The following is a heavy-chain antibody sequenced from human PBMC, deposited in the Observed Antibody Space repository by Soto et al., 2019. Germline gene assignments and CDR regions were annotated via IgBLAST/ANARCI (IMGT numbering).Heavy chain of an antibody. Sequence: SVKVSCKASGFTFTSSAVQWVRQARGQRLEWIGWIVVGSGNTNYAQKFQERVTITRDMSTSTAYMELSSLRSEDTAVYYCAADVRGRDYYYYGMDVWGQGTTVTVS. V-gene: IGHV1-58*01. J-gene: IGHJ6*02. CDR1: GFTFTSSA. D-gene: IGHD2-15*01. CDR3: AADVRGRDYYYYGMDV. CDR2: IVVGSGNT.